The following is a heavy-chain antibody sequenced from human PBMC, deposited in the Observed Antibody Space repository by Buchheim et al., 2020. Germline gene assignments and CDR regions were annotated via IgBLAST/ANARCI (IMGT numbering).Heavy chain of an antibody. CDR3: ARLIVGATDWFDT. J-gene: IGHJ5*02. V-gene: IGHV1-2*02. CDR1: GYSFTDYY. CDR2: IDPKTGDT. Sequence: QVQLVQSGAEVKKPGASVKVSCKASGYSFTDYYMHWVRQAPGQGLKWMGWIDPKTGDTEYAQSFQGRVTISRETSITTAYLELSTLRSDDTAVYYCARLIVGATDWFDTWGQGTL. D-gene: IGHD1-26*01.